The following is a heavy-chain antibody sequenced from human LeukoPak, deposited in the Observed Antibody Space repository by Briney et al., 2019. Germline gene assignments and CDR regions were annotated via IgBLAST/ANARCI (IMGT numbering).Heavy chain of an antibody. CDR2: IYPGDSDT. CDR3: ARMIGEYYDPEGAFDI. V-gene: IGHV5-51*01. J-gene: IGHJ3*02. Sequence: GASVKVSCKASGYSFVGYGITWVRQAPGQGLEWMGIIYPGDSDTRYSPSFQGQVTISADKSISTAYLQWSSLKASDTAMYYCARMIGEYYDPEGAFDIWGQGTMVTVSS. D-gene: IGHD3-22*01. CDR1: GYSFVGYG.